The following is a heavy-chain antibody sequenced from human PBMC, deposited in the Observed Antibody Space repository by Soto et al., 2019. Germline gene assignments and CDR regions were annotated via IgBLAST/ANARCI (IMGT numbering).Heavy chain of an antibody. CDR3: ARRSPFSYGDYVSYYFDY. CDR1: GYTFLTYG. Sequence: ASVKVSCKASGYTFLTYGITWVRQAPGQGLEWMGWISPYTGNTNYAQRFQGRVTMTTDTSTNTAYMELRSLRSDDTAVYYCARRSPFSYGDYVSYYFDYWGQGTLVTVSS. V-gene: IGHV1-18*01. CDR2: ISPYTGNT. D-gene: IGHD4-17*01. J-gene: IGHJ4*02.